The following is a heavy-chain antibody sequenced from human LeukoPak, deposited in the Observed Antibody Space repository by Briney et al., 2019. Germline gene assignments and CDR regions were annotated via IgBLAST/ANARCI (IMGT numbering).Heavy chain of an antibody. J-gene: IGHJ4*02. Sequence: PGRTLRLSCAASGFTFSSYGMSWVRQAPGKGLEWVSAISGSGGSTYYADSVKGRFTISRDNSKNTLYLQMNSLRAEDTAVYYCAKGVIWFGELPPYYFDYWGQGTLVTVSS. V-gene: IGHV3-23*01. D-gene: IGHD3-10*01. CDR1: GFTFSSYG. CDR3: AKGVIWFGELPPYYFDY. CDR2: ISGSGGST.